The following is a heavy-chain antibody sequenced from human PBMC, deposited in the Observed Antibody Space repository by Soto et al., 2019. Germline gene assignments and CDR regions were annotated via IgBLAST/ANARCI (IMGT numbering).Heavy chain of an antibody. CDR1: CGSCIGYY. Sequence: SETLSLTCAIYCGSCIGYYWSWIRQPAGKGLEWIGEINHSGSTNYHPPIKRRVTISVDTSKNQFSLNLRSVTAADTAVYYCARGRQRGSGSYRDYFDYWGQGSLVTVSS. J-gene: IGHJ4*02. V-gene: IGHV4-34*01. D-gene: IGHD3-10*01. CDR2: INHSGST. CDR3: ARGRQRGSGSYRDYFDY.